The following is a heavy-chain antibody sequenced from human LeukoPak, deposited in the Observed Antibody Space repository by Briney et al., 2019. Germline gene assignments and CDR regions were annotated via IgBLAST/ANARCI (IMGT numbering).Heavy chain of an antibody. J-gene: IGHJ4*02. CDR3: AKGSLIAASGTLFDF. V-gene: IGHV3-9*01. CDR2: LGWNGDII. CDR1: GFTFDDYF. D-gene: IGHD6-13*01. Sequence: GGSLRLSCAASGFTFDDYFMHWVRQSPGKGLEWLSGLGWNGDIIDYADSVKGRFTISRDNAKNSLYLQMDSLKTEDTALYYCAKGSLIAASGTLFDFWGQGTRVTVSS.